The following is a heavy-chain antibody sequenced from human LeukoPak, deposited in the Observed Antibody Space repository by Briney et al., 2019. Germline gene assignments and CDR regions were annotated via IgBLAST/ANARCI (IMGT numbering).Heavy chain of an antibody. CDR1: GFTVSSNY. Sequence: GGSLRLSCAASGFTVSSNYMSWVRQAPGKGLEWVSVIYSGGSTYYADSVKGRFTISRDNPKNTLYLQMNSLRAEDTAVYYCARVGGGYDFWSGYRPYYYYYMDVWGKGTTVTVSS. CDR2: IYSGGST. V-gene: IGHV3-53*01. CDR3: ARVGGGYDFWSGYRPYYYYYMDV. D-gene: IGHD3-3*01. J-gene: IGHJ6*03.